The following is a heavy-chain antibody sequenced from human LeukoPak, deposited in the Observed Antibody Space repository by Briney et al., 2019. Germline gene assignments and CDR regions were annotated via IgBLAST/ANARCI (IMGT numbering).Heavy chain of an antibody. CDR3: ATVMIYYDSSGYYSFDY. D-gene: IGHD3-22*01. V-gene: IGHV1-24*01. J-gene: IGHJ4*02. Sequence: ASVKVSCKVSGYTLTELSMHWVRQARGKGLEWMGGFDPEDGETIYAQKFQGRVTMTEDTSTDTAYMELSSLRSEDTAVYYCATVMIYYDSSGYYSFDYWGQGTLVTVSS. CDR1: GYTLTELS. CDR2: FDPEDGET.